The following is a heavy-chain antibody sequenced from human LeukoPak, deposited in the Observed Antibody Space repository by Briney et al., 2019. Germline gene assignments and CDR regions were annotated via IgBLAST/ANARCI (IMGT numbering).Heavy chain of an antibody. CDR2: IKSTGDTT. V-gene: IGHV1-46*01. CDR3: AKEGYSNGPDP. CDR1: GYTFTSYH. Sequence: GASVQVSCKTSGYTFTSYHMHWVRQAPGQGLEWVAIIKSTGDTTVYAQKFQGRVTVTRDTSTSTVYMDLSSLSSEDTAVYYCAKEGYSNGPDPWGPGSLVTVSS. J-gene: IGHJ5*02. D-gene: IGHD5-12*01.